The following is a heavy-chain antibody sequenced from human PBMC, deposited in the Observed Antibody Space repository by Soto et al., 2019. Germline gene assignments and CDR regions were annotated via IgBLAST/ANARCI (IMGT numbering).Heavy chain of an antibody. Sequence: SEPLSLTCTVSGGSISSYYWSWIRQPPGKGLEWIGYIYYSGSTNYNPSLKSRVTISVDTSKNQFSLKLSSVTAADTAVYYCARWVLVYCSSTSCPPSSYYYYMDVWGKGTTVTVSS. D-gene: IGHD2-2*01. CDR1: GGSISSYY. V-gene: IGHV4-59*08. CDR3: ARWVLVYCSSTSCPPSSYYYYMDV. CDR2: IYYSGST. J-gene: IGHJ6*03.